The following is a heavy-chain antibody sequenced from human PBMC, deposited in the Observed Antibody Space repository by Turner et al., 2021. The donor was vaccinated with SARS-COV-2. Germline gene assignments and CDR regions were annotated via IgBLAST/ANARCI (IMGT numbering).Heavy chain of an antibody. Sequence: QLQLQESGPGLVKPSETLSPTCPVSGGSISSSSYYWGWIRQPPGKGLEWIGSIYYSGSTYYNPSLKSRVTISVDTSKNQFSLKLSSVTAADTAVYYCAPSPITMVRGVITFGWFDPWGQGTLVTVSS. CDR3: APSPITMVRGVITFGWFDP. D-gene: IGHD3-10*01. CDR2: IYYSGST. CDR1: GGSISSSSYY. V-gene: IGHV4-39*01. J-gene: IGHJ5*02.